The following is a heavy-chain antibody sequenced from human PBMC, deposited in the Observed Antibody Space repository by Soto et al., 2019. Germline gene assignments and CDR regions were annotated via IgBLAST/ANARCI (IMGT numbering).Heavy chain of an antibody. J-gene: IGHJ6*02. V-gene: IGHV5-51*01. CDR2: IYPGDSDT. Sequence: GESLKISCKGSGYSFTSYWIGWVRQMPGKGLEWMGIIYPGDSDTRYSPSFQGQVTISADKSISTAYLQWSSLKASDTAMYYCARRPRTEPYYYYYGMDVWGQGTTVTVSS. CDR1: GYSFTSYW. CDR3: ARRPRTEPYYYYYGMDV.